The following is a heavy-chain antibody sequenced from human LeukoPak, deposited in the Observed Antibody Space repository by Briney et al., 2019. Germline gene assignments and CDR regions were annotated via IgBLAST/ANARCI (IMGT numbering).Heavy chain of an antibody. CDR2: INWNGAGT. CDR3: ARDCSYGAFDY. CDR1: GFTFDDYG. D-gene: IGHD5-18*01. V-gene: IGHV3-20*04. J-gene: IGHJ4*02. Sequence: PGGSLRPSCAASGFTFDDYGMSWVRQAPGKGPEWVSGINWNGAGTGYADSVKGRLTISRDNAKNSLYLQMNSLRAEDTALYYCARDCSYGAFDYWGQGALVTVSS.